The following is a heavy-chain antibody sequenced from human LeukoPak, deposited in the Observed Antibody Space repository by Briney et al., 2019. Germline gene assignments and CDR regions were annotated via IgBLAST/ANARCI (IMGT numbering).Heavy chain of an antibody. Sequence: GGSLRLSCAASGFTFSSYSMNWVRQAPGKGLEWVSYISSSSSTIYYADSVKGRFTISRDNAKNSLYLQMNSLRAEDTAVYYCARGRMYYDFWSGYQDFDPWGQGTLVTVSS. CDR3: ARGRMYYDFWSGYQDFDP. CDR1: GFTFSSYS. V-gene: IGHV3-48*01. CDR2: ISSSSSTI. J-gene: IGHJ5*02. D-gene: IGHD3-3*01.